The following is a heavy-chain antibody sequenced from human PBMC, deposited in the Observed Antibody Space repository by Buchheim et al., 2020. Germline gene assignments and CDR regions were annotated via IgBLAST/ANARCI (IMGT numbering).Heavy chain of an antibody. CDR3: AKGYCSSTSCYSLYYYYGMDV. Sequence: EVQLLESGGGLVQPGGSLRLSCAASGFTFSSYAMSWVRPAPGKGLEWVSAISGSGGSTYYADSVKGRFTISRDNSKNTLSLQMNNLRGEDTTVDYCAKGYCSSTSCYSLYYYYGMDVWGQGTT. CDR2: ISGSGGST. J-gene: IGHJ6*02. V-gene: IGHV3-23*01. D-gene: IGHD2-2*01. CDR1: GFTFSSYA.